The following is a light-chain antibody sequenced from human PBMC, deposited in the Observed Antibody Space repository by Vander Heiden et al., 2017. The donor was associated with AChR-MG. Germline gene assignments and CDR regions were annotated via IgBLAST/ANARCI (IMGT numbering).Light chain of an antibody. CDR2: AAS. J-gene: IGKJ4*01. V-gene: IGKV1-39*01. CDR1: QNISNY. CDR3: QQSDSTPLT. Sequence: DIQMTQSPSSLSASVGDRVSITCRASQNISNYLNWYQKKPGTAPKLLIYAASTLQSGVPSRISGSGSGTDFTLTISRLQPEDFATYYCQQSDSTPLTFGGGTRVETK.